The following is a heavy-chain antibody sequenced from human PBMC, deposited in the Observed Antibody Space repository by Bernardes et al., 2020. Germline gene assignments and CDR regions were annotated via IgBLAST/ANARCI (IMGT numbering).Heavy chain of an antibody. CDR2: ISTNGRHI. Sequence: VGSLRLSCVASELVFSSYNMNWVRQAPGKGLEWVSSISTNGRHIYYADSVKGRFTISRDNAKNTMYLQMDSLRAEDTAVYFCARDVFRNDQVLDPFDMWGQGTMVTVSS. CDR3: ARDVFRNDQVLDPFDM. CDR1: ELVFSSYN. D-gene: IGHD2-2*01. J-gene: IGHJ3*02. V-gene: IGHV3-21*01.